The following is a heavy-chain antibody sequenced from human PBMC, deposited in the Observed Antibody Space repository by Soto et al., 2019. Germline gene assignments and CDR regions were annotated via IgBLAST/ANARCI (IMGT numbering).Heavy chain of an antibody. CDR1: GGSFSGYY. CDR2: INHSGST. Sequence: SETLSLTCAVYGGSFSGYYWSWIRQPPGKGLEWIGEINHSGSTNYNPSLKSRVTISVDTSKNQFSLKLSSVTAADTAVYYCARVLSFESVTKNGGSPDYWGQGTLVTVSS. CDR3: ARVLSFESVTKNGGSPDY. V-gene: IGHV4-34*01. J-gene: IGHJ4*02. D-gene: IGHD4-17*01.